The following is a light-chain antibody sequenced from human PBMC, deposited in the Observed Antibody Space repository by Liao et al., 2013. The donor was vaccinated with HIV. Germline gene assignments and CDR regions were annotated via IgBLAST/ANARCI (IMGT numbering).Light chain of an antibody. V-gene: IGLV3-1*01. Sequence: SYEMTQPPSVSVSPGQTASVTCSGDGLGDKYVSWYQQRPGHSPILVIYEDTKRPSGIPERFSGSNSGNTATLTISGTQAMDEADYYCQAWDNSLXVFGSGTKVTVL. CDR1: GLGDKY. CDR3: QAWDNSLXV. J-gene: IGLJ1*01. CDR2: EDT.